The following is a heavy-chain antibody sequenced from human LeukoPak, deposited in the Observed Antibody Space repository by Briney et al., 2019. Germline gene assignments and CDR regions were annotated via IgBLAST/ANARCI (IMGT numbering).Heavy chain of an antibody. CDR1: GGSFGGYY. D-gene: IGHD5-18*01. CDR3: VRRGRGYSYGTYYFDY. Sequence: PSETLSLTCAVYGGSFGGYYWSWIRQPPGKGLEWIGEINHSGSTNYNPSLKSRVTISVDTSKNQFSLKRSSVTAADTAVYYCVRRGRGYSYGTYYFDYWGQGTLVTVSS. V-gene: IGHV4-34*01. CDR2: INHSGST. J-gene: IGHJ4*02.